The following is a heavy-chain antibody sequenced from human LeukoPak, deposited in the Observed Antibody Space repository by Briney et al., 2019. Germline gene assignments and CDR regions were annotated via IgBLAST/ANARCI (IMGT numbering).Heavy chain of an antibody. D-gene: IGHD3-22*01. V-gene: IGHV4-59*01. CDR1: GGSISRYY. J-gene: IGHJ4*02. Sequence: SETLSLTCTVSGGSISRYYWSWIRQPPGKGLEWIGYIYYSGSTNYNPSLKSRVTISVDTSKNQFSLKLSSVTAADTAVYYCARLSGYDSSGYYYLYYFDYWGQGTLVTVSS. CDR2: IYYSGST. CDR3: ARLSGYDSSGYYYLYYFDY.